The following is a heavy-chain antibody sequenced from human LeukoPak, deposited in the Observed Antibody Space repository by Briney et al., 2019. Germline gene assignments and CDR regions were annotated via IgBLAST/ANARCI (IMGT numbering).Heavy chain of an antibody. D-gene: IGHD4-17*01. CDR1: GFTFSSYS. CDR2: ISSSSSYI. Sequence: NPGGSLRLSCAASGFTFSSYSMNWVRQAPGKGLEWVSSISSSSSYIYYADSVKGRFTISRDNAKNSLYLQMNSLRAEDTAVYYCARQRPPDYGDYVWSWFDPWGQGTLVTVSS. V-gene: IGHV3-21*01. CDR3: ARQRPPDYGDYVWSWFDP. J-gene: IGHJ5*02.